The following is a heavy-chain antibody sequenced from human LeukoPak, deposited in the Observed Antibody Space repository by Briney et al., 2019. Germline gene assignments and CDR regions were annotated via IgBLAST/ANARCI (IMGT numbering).Heavy chain of an antibody. CDR2: FSGGDGSP. Sequence: GGSLRLSCVASGFTFSSYAMTWFRQAPGKRLEWVSSFSGGDGSPYHADSVKGRFTISRDNSKSTLYLQMNSLRAEDTAIYYCAKNGWLRSSGLWGDYWGQGALVTVSS. V-gene: IGHV3-23*01. J-gene: IGHJ4*02. CDR1: GFTFSSYA. CDR3: AKNGWLRSSGLWGDY. D-gene: IGHD5-12*01.